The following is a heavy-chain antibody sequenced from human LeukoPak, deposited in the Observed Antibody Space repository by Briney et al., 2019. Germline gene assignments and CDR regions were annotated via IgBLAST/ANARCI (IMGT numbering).Heavy chain of an antibody. Sequence: PSETLSLTCAVYGGSFSGYYWSWIRQPPGKGLEWIGEINHSGSTNYNPSLKSRVTISVDTSKNQFSLKLSSVTAADTAVYYCARVLSTIFGVVTEYNWFDPWGQGTLVTVSS. J-gene: IGHJ5*02. V-gene: IGHV4-34*01. CDR2: INHSGST. CDR3: ARVLSTIFGVVTEYNWFDP. CDR1: GGSFSGYY. D-gene: IGHD3-3*01.